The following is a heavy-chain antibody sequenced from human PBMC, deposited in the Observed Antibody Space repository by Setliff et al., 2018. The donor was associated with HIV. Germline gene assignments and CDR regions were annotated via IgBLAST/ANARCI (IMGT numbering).Heavy chain of an antibody. CDR2: IYNSGST. V-gene: IGHV4-59*08. Sequence: ETLSLTCTVSGGSINSYFWSWIRQPPGKALEWIGYIYNSGSTNYNPSLRSRGTISVDTSKNQFSLKLRSVTAADTAVYYCARHTLSLNPFDPWGQGTLVTVSS. CDR1: GGSINSYF. J-gene: IGHJ5*02. CDR3: ARHTLSLNPFDP.